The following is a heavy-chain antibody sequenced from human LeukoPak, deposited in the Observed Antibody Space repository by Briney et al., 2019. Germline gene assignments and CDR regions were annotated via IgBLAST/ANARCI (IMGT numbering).Heavy chain of an antibody. Sequence: KPSGTLSLTCAVSGGSISGSNWWSWVRQPPGKGLEWIGEIYHSGSTNYNPSLKSRLTISVDQSKNHFSLKLSSVTPADTAVYYCAISSYDFWSGYYLGCFDYWGQGTLVTVSS. V-gene: IGHV4-4*02. CDR2: IYHSGST. CDR1: GGSISGSNW. D-gene: IGHD3-3*01. J-gene: IGHJ4*02. CDR3: AISSYDFWSGYYLGCFDY.